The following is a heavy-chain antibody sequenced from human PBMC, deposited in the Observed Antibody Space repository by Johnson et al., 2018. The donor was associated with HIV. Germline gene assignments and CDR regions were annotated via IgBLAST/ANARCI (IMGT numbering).Heavy chain of an antibody. CDR2: ISVDGYIK. Sequence: QLQLVESGGGVVQPGPSLRLSCAPSGFTFSTSVMHWVRRAPGKGLEWVSGISVDGYIKYYADSVKGRFTISRDNAKNSMYLQMNSLRGEDTAVYYCARVWVVEVARGAFDIWGQGTMVTVSS. J-gene: IGHJ3*02. V-gene: IGHV3-30-3*01. D-gene: IGHD2-15*01. CDR3: ARVWVVEVARGAFDI. CDR1: GFTFSTSV.